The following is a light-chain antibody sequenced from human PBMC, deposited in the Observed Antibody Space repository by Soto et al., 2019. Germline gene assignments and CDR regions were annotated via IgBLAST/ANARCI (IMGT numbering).Light chain of an antibody. V-gene: IGKV1-5*01. Sequence: DIQATQSPPTLSASVGDRVTIPCRASQTISTWMAWYQQKPGKAPKLLIYDASTLERGVPSRFSGSGSGTDFTLTISSLQSEDFAVYYCQQYKNWPLFGQGTRLEIK. CDR3: QQYKNWPL. CDR1: QTISTW. CDR2: DAS. J-gene: IGKJ5*01.